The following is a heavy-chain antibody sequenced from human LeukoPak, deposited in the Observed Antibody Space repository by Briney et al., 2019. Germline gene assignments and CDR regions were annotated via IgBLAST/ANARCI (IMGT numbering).Heavy chain of an antibody. D-gene: IGHD3-10*01. CDR1: GYTFTGYY. J-gene: IGHJ5*02. CDR3: AREGRGSGSYYTFWFDP. V-gene: IGHV1-2*04. Sequence: ASVKVSCKASGYTFTGYYMHWVRQAPGQGLEWMGWINPNSGGTNYAQKFQGWVTMTRDTSISTAYMELSRLRPDDTAVYYCAREGRGSGSYYTFWFDPWGQGTLVTVSS. CDR2: INPNSGGT.